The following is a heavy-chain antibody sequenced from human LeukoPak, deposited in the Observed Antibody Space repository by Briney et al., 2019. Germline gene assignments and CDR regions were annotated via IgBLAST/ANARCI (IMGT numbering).Heavy chain of an antibody. CDR2: ISGSGGST. CDR1: GFTFSSYA. J-gene: IGHJ6*02. Sequence: GGSLRLSCAASGFTFSSYAMSWVRQAPGKGLEWVSGISGSGGSTYYADSVKGRFTISRDNSKNTLYLQMNSLSAEDTAVYYCTKDLSPLYYYYGMDVWGQGTTVTVSS. V-gene: IGHV3-23*01. CDR3: TKDLSPLYYYYGMDV.